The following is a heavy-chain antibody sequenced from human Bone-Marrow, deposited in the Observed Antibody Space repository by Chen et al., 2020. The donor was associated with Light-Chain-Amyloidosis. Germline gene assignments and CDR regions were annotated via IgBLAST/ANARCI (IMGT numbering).Heavy chain of an antibody. J-gene: IGHJ2*01. CDR3: ARDFGILMIQPGIFDL. CDR2: IYYSGSS. Sequence: QVQLQESGPXLVRPSETLSLTCTVSGDSVSSGSYYWSWIRQPPGKGLEWIGYIYYSGSSNYNPSLTSRATLSVDTSKNQFSLNLTSVTAADTATYFCARDFGILMIQPGIFDLWGRGTLVTVSS. D-gene: IGHD3-16*01. V-gene: IGHV4-61*01. CDR1: GDSVSSGSYY.